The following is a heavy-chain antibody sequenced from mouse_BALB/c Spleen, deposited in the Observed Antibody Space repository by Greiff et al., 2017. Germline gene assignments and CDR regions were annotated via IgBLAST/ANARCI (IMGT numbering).Heavy chain of an antibody. J-gene: IGHJ4*01. CDR3: ARSREVMDY. Sequence: LQESGAELARPGASVKLSCKPSGYTFTSYWMQWVKQRPGQGLEWIGAIYPGDGDTRYTQKFKGKATLTAEKSSSTAYMQLSSLASEDSAVYYSARSREVMDYWGEG. V-gene: IGHV1-87*01. CDR2: IYPGDGDT. CDR1: GYTFTSYW.